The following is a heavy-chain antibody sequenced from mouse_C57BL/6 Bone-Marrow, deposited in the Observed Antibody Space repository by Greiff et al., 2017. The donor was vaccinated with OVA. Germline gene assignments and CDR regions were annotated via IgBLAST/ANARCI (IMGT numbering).Heavy chain of an antibody. J-gene: IGHJ4*01. V-gene: IGHV5-6*01. CDR3: ARQRITTVVAPCAMDY. D-gene: IGHD1-1*01. CDR1: GFTFSSYG. CDR2: ISSGGSYT. Sequence: EVHLVESGGDLVKPGGSLKLSCAASGFTFSSYGMSWVRQTPDKRLEWVATISSGGSYTYYPDSVKGRFTISRDNAKNTLYLQMSSLKSEDTAMYYCARQRITTVVAPCAMDYWGQGTSVTVSS.